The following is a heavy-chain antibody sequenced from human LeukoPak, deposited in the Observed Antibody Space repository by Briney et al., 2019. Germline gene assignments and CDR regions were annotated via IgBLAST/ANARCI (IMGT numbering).Heavy chain of an antibody. D-gene: IGHD6-13*01. CDR2: INPNSGGT. J-gene: IGHJ4*02. CDR3: ARDKKLAGIAAASLGY. Sequence: APVKVSCKASGYTFTGYYMHWVRQAPGQGLEWMGWINPNSGGTNYAQKFQGRVTMTRNTSISTAYMELSRLRSDDTAVYYCARDKKLAGIAAASLGYWGQGTLVTVSS. CDR1: GYTFTGYY. V-gene: IGHV1-2*02.